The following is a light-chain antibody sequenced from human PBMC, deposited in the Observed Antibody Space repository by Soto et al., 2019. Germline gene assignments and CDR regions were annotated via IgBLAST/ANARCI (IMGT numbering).Light chain of an antibody. Sequence: QSVLTPPASVSGSPGQSITSSCTGTSRDVGGYNYVSWYQQHPGKAPKLMIYDVSNRPSGVSNRFSGSKSGNTASLTISGLQADDEADYYCSSYTSSSTPYVFGTETQLTVL. J-gene: IGLJ1*01. CDR2: DVS. CDR3: SSYTSSSTPYV. CDR1: SRDVGGYNY. V-gene: IGLV2-14*01.